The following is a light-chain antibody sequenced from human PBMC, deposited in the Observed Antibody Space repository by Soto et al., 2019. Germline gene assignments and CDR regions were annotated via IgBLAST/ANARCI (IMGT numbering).Light chain of an antibody. CDR1: QAINIW. V-gene: IGKV1-5*03. CDR3: QQYSSDSNT. Sequence: DIQMTQSPSTLSASVGDRVTITCRASQAINIWLAWYQQKPGKAPNLLIYKASTLERGVPSRFIGSGSGTDFTLAISSLQPDDFATYYCQQYSSDSNTFGQGTRLDIK. CDR2: KAS. J-gene: IGKJ2*01.